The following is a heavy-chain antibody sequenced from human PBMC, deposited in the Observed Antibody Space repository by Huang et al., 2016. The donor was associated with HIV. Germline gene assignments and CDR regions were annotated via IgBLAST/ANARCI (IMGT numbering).Heavy chain of an antibody. Sequence: QLQESGPGQVKPSETLSITCTVSGDFISSTNYYWGWIRQSPGKGLEWVGSVYQSGSTNYTPSLKSRVTFSVDTSRNHFSLRLNAVTAADTAVYYCASQHIGAAATWFWGRGTQVAVSS. CDR1: GDFISSTNYY. CDR2: VYQSGST. V-gene: IGHV4-39*01. D-gene: IGHD6-13*01. J-gene: IGHJ4*02. CDR3: ASQHIGAAATWF.